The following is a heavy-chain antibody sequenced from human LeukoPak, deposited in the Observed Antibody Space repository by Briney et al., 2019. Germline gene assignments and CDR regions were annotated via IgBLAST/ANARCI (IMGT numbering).Heavy chain of an antibody. Sequence: GGSLRLPCAASEFTFSSYSMNWVRQAPGKGLEWVSSISTGSNIYYADSVKGRFAISRDNAKNALYLQMNSLRAEDTAVYYCARGSHLEYSSFNDAFDIWGQGTMVTVSS. CDR3: ARGSHLEYSSFNDAFDI. CDR2: ISTGSNI. V-gene: IGHV3-21*01. CDR1: EFTFSSYS. D-gene: IGHD6-6*01. J-gene: IGHJ3*02.